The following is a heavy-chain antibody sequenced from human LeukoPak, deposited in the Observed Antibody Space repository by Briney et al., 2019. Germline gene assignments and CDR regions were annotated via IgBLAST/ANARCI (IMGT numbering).Heavy chain of an antibody. V-gene: IGHV1-2*02. CDR2: INPNSGGT. Sequence: ASVKVSCKASGYTFTGYYMHWVRQAPGQGLECMGWINPNSGGTHYAQKFQGTVTMTRDTSISTTYMELSRPRSGDTAVYYCARDLRDGYNYYYYYIDVWGKGTTVTVSS. J-gene: IGHJ6*03. D-gene: IGHD5-24*01. CDR1: GYTFTGYY. CDR3: ARDLRDGYNYYYYYIDV.